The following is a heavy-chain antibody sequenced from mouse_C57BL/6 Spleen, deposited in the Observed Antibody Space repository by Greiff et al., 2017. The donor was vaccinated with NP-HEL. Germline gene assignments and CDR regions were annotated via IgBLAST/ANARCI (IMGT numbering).Heavy chain of an antibody. Sequence: QVQLQQPGAELVKPGASVKLSCKASGYTFTSYWMQWVKQRPGQGLEWIGEIDPSDSYTNYNQKFKGKATLTVDTSSSTAYMQLSSLTSEDSAVYYCARGRLRGYFDYWGQGTTLTVSS. CDR3: ARGRLRGYFDY. D-gene: IGHD2-2*01. J-gene: IGHJ2*01. CDR1: GYTFTSYW. CDR2: IDPSDSYT. V-gene: IGHV1-50*01.